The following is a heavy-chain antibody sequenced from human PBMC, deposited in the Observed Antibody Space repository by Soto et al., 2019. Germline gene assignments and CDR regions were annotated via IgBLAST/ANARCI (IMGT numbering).Heavy chain of an antibody. V-gene: IGHV4-34*01. CDR2: INHSGST. J-gene: IGHJ4*02. CDR3: ARGIAKIVVVERDATYYYYLDS. Sequence: PSETLSLTCAVYGGAFSGYYWSWIRRPPGKGLEWIGEINHSGSTNYNPSLKSRVTISVDTYKNQFSLKLNSVTAADTAVYYCARGIAKIVVVERDATYYYYLDSRGQATLVTV. CDR1: GGAFSGYY. D-gene: IGHD3-22*01.